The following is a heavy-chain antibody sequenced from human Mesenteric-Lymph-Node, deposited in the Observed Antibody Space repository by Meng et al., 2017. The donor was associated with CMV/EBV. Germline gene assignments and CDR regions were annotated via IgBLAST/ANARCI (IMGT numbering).Heavy chain of an antibody. Sequence: ASGFTFDDDGMSWVRQAPGKGLEWVPGINWNGGSTGYADSVKGRFTISRDNAKNSLYLQMNSLRAEDTALYYCARDHSSGWNYPVDYWGQGTLVTVSS. D-gene: IGHD6-19*01. CDR2: INWNGGST. J-gene: IGHJ4*02. V-gene: IGHV3-20*03. CDR3: ARDHSSGWNYPVDY. CDR1: GFTFDDDG.